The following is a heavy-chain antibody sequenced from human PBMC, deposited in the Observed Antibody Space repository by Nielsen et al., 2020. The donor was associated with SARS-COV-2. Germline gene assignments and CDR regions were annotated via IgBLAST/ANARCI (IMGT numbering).Heavy chain of an antibody. CDR3: ARGVTDITLTVVVMTGASYSFDY. CDR2: IYYSGST. D-gene: IGHD3-22*01. V-gene: IGHV4-59*01. J-gene: IGHJ4*02. Sequence: SETLSLTCTVSGGSISSYYWSWIRQPPGKGLEWIGYIYYSGSTNYNPSLKSRVTISVDTSKNQFSLKLSSVTAADTAVYYCARGVTDITLTVVVMTGASYSFDYWGQGNLVTVSS. CDR1: GGSISSYY.